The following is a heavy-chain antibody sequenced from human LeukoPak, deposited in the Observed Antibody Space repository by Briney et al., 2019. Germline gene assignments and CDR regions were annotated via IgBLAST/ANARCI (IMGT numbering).Heavy chain of an antibody. D-gene: IGHD6-19*01. CDR1: GFTFSSYA. J-gene: IGHJ4*02. CDR2: ISYDGSNK. CDR3: ARASIAVAGSFDY. Sequence: GGSLRLSCAASGFTFSSYAMHWVRQAPGKGLEWVAVISYDGSNKYYADSVKGRFTISRDNSKNTLYLQMNSLRAEDTAVYYCARASIAVAGSFDYWGQGTLVTVSS. V-gene: IGHV3-30-3*01.